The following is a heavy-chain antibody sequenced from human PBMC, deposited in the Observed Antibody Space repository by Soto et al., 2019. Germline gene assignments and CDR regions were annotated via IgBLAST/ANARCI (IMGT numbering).Heavy chain of an antibody. V-gene: IGHV4-31*03. CDR3: ARANYTAMVKGFDY. CDR1: GGPISIGGYH. D-gene: IGHD5-18*01. J-gene: IGHJ4*02. Sequence: PSETLSLTCTVSGGPISIGGYHWSWIRQHPGKGLEWIGNIFYSGITYYNPSLKSRVSISVDTSKSQFSLELSSVTAADSAVYYCARANYTAMVKGFDYWGQGTQVTVSS. CDR2: IFYSGIT.